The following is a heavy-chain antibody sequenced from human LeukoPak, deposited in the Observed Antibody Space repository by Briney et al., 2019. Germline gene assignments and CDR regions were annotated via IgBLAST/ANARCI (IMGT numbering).Heavy chain of an antibody. CDR2: IYYSGST. J-gene: IGHJ4*02. D-gene: IGHD3-22*01. V-gene: IGHV4-59*01. Sequence: SETLSLTCTVSGGSISTYHWSWIRQPPGKGLEWIGNIYYSGSTNYNPSLKSRVTISVDTSKNQFSLKLSSVTAADTAVYYCARLVYYYDSSGYYYWYYFDYWGQGTLVTVSS. CDR3: ARLVYYYDSSGYYYWYYFDY. CDR1: GGSISTYH.